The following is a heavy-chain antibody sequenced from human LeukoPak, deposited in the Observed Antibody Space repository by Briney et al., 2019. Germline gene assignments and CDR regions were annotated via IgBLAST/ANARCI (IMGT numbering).Heavy chain of an antibody. V-gene: IGHV1-46*01. Sequence: SVKVSCKASGYNFISYYMHGVRQAPGQGLKWMGIINPSGGSTSYAQKFQDRVTMTRDTSTSTVYMELSSLKSEDTAVYYCAREDVVLVDAVRYYYYGMDVWGQGTTVTVSS. D-gene: IGHD2-8*01. CDR1: GYNFISYY. J-gene: IGHJ6*02. CDR2: INPSGGST. CDR3: AREDVVLVDAVRYYYYGMDV.